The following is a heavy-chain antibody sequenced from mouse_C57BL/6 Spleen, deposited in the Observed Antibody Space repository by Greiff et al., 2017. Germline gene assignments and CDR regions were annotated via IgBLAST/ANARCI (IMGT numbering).Heavy chain of an antibody. Sequence: EVQLQQSGPVLVKPGASVKMSCKASGYTFTDYYMNWVKQSHGKSLEWFGVINPYNGGTSYNQTFKGKATLTVDNASSTAYMELNSLTSEDSAVYYCAYTTVVATDWYFDVWGTGTTVTVSS. V-gene: IGHV1-19*01. CDR2: INPYNGGT. D-gene: IGHD1-1*01. CDR3: AYTTVVATDWYFDV. CDR1: GYTFTDYY. J-gene: IGHJ1*03.